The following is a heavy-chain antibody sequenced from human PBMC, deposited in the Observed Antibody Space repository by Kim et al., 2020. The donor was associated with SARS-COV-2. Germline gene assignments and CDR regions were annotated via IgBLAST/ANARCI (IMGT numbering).Heavy chain of an antibody. CDR2: IRSKVNGYET. CDR3: TRVPGTKLACWDAFD. Sequence: GGSLRLSCGASGVTFSDSAMHWVRRASGKGLEWVGRIRSKVNGYETAYSEWGRGRFTISRDDSRNTADLQMNSLKTEDTAGYYCTRVPGTKLACWDAFD. D-gene: IGHD1-1*01. J-gene: IGHJ3*02. V-gene: IGHV3-73*01. CDR1: GVTFSDSA.